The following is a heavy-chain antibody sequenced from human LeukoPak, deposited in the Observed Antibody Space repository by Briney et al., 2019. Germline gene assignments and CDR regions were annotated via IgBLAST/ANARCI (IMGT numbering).Heavy chain of an antibody. CDR2: IYYSGST. V-gene: IGHV4-39*07. D-gene: IGHD3-22*01. CDR3: ARGVHYYDSSGYFDY. CDR1: GGSISSSSYY. J-gene: IGHJ4*02. Sequence: SGTLSLTCTVSGGSISSSSYYWGWIRQPPGKGLEWIGSIYYSGSTYYNPSLKSRVTISVDTSKNQFSLKLSSVTAADTAVYYCARGVHYYDSSGYFDYWGQGTLVTVSS.